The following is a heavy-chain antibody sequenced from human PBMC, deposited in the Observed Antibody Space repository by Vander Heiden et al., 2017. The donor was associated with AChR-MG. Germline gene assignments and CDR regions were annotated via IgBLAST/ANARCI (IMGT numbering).Heavy chain of an antibody. J-gene: IGHJ4*02. CDR1: GFTFRSYG. V-gene: IGHV3-30*18. CDR3: AKDLHGSRYGYHYGADS. D-gene: IGHD5-12*01. CDR2: ISYDGSTK. Sequence: QVQLVESGGGVVQPGRSLRLSCAASGFTFRSYGMPWVRQAPGKGREWVALISYDGSTKLHGDSVKGRFTVSRDNSKNTLDLQMNSLRVADTAVYYCAKDLHGSRYGYHYGADSWGQVSL.